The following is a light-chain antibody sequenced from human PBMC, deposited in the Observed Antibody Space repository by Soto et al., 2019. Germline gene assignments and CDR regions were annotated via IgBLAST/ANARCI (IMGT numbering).Light chain of an antibody. J-gene: IGKJ1*01. V-gene: IGKV3D-11*03. CDR1: QDVSSK. Sequence: EILVTQSPATLSVSPGARVTLSCRTSQDVSSKLAWYQQQPGQPPRLLIYAASNRATGIPARFRVRVSGTSFTLTISSLEPEDGEVDYRQPLHNWPWTFGQGTQVDIK. CDR2: AAS. CDR3: QPLHNWPWT.